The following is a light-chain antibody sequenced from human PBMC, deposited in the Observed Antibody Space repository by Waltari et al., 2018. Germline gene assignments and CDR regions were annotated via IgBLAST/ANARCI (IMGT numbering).Light chain of an antibody. Sequence: EIVMTQSPATLSVSPGVRATLSCRASQSVSNNLAWYQQKPGQAPRLLIYDASTRATDIPARFSGSGSGTGFTLTVSSLQSEDFAVYYCQQYNNWPWTFGQGTKVEIK. CDR2: DAS. CDR3: QQYNNWPWT. CDR1: QSVSNN. J-gene: IGKJ1*01. V-gene: IGKV3-15*01.